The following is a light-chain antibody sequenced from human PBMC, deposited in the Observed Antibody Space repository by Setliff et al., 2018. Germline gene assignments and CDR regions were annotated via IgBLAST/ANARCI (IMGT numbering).Light chain of an antibody. V-gene: IGLV2-8*01. CDR3: SSYAESNIFL. CDR1: SNDVWGHNY. CDR2: DVT. Sequence: QSVLTQPPSASGSPGQSVTISCTGTSNDVWGHNYVSWYQQHPGKAPQLIIYDVTKRPSGVPDRFSGSKSGNTASLTVSGLQAEDEAEYYCSSYAESNIFLFGSGTRSPS. J-gene: IGLJ1*01.